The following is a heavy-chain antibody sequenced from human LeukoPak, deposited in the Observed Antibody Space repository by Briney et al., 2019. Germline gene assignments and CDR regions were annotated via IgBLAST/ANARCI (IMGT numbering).Heavy chain of an antibody. CDR2: IYYSGST. CDR3: ARGTGSRTFDY. Sequence: SQTLSLTCTVSGGSISSGGYYWSWIRQRPGKGLEWIGYIYYSGSTYYNPSLKSRVTISVDTSKNQFSLKLSSVTAADTAAYYCARGTGSRTFDYWGQGTLVTVSS. D-gene: IGHD3-10*01. V-gene: IGHV4-31*03. J-gene: IGHJ4*02. CDR1: GGSISSGGYY.